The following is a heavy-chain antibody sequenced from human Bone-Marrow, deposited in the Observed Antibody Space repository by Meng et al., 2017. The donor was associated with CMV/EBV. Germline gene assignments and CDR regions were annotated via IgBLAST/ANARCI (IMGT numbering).Heavy chain of an antibody. CDR1: GGSFSGYY. D-gene: IGHD1-26*01. Sequence: SQTLSLTCAVYGGSFSGYYWSWIRQPPGKGLEWIGEINHSGSTNYNPSLKSRVTISVDTSKNQFSLKLSSVTAADTAVYYCAKFGWGSGSYLVEATPYWGQGTLVTVSS. CDR2: INHSGST. CDR3: AKFGWGSGSYLVEATPY. J-gene: IGHJ4*02. V-gene: IGHV4-34*01.